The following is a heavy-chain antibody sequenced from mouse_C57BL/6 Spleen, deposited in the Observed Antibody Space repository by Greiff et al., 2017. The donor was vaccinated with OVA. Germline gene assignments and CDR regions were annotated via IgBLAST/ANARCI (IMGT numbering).Heavy chain of an antibody. V-gene: IGHV7-3*01. D-gene: IGHD2-5*01. CDR2: IRNKANGYTT. CDR1: GFTFTDYY. CDR3: ARGYYSNPWFAY. Sequence: EVKLMESGGGLVQPGGSLSLSCAASGFTFTDYYMSWVRQPPGKALEWLGFIRNKANGYTTEYSASVKGRFTISRDNSQSILYLQMNALRAEDSATYYCARGYYSNPWFAYWGQGTLVTVSA. J-gene: IGHJ3*01.